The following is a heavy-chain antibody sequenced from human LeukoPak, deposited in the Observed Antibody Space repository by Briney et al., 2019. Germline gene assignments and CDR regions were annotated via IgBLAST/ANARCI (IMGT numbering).Heavy chain of an antibody. CDR1: GFTFSSYW. D-gene: IGHD4-17*01. CDR2: INSDGSST. J-gene: IGHJ5*02. CDR3: ARDRGYGDYVFWFDP. Sequence: GGSLRLSCAASGFTFSSYWMHWVRQAPGKGLVWVSRINSDGSSTSYADSVKGRFTISRDNAKNTLYLQMNSLRAEDTAVYCCARDRGYGDYVFWFDPWGQGTLVTVSS. V-gene: IGHV3-74*01.